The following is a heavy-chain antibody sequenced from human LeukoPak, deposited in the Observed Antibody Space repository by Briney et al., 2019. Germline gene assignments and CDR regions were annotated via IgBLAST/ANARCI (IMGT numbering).Heavy chain of an antibody. CDR3: ARWNEGLDY. CDR2: IYYTGAT. D-gene: IGHD1-1*01. Sequence: PSETLSLTCTVSRGSISYFYWSWIRQPPGKGLEFIAHIYYTGATDYNRSLQSRVSISVDTAKNQLSLRLNSVTAADTAVYYCARWNEGLDYWGQGTLVTVSS. CDR1: RGSISYFY. V-gene: IGHV4-59*08. J-gene: IGHJ4*02.